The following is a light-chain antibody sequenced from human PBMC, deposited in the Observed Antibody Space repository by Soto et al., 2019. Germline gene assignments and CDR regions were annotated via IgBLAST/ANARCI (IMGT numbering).Light chain of an antibody. V-gene: IGKV3-20*01. CDR3: QQYGSSPWT. Sequence: EIVLTQSPGTLSLSPGERATLSCRASESIASNYLAWYQQKPGQAPSLLMHGASSRATGIPDRFSGNGSGTDFTLTITRLQPEDFAVYYCQQYGSSPWTAGQGTKVDSK. CDR2: GAS. CDR1: ESIASNY. J-gene: IGKJ1*01.